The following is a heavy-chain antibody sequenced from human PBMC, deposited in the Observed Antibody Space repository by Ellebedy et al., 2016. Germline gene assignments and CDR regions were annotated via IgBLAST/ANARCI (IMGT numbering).Heavy chain of an antibody. Sequence: GGSLRLSCAATGLTVSSAYISWFRQTPGRGPEWVAMTSPDGSTHYPDSVTGRFTISRDNAKNSLYLQMNRLRAEDTAVYYCARLCWSCSGGSCLTGFEYWGQGTLVTVSS. V-gene: IGHV3-66*01. CDR3: ARLCWSCSGGSCLTGFEY. CDR1: GLTVSSAY. CDR2: TSPDGST. J-gene: IGHJ4*02. D-gene: IGHD2-15*01.